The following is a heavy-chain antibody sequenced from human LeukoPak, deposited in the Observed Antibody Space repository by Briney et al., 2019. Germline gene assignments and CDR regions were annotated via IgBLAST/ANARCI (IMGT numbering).Heavy chain of an antibody. CDR3: ARGVPRYCSSTSCYNPFDY. D-gene: IGHD2-2*02. V-gene: IGHV3-33*01. CDR1: GFSFSDFG. Sequence: GRSLRLSCAASGFSFSDFGMHWVRQAPDKGLEWVAIIWYDGSNKYYADSVKGRFTISRDNSKNTLYLQMNSLRAGDTAVYYCARGVPRYCSSTSCYNPFDYWGQGTLVTVSS. J-gene: IGHJ4*02. CDR2: IWYDGSNK.